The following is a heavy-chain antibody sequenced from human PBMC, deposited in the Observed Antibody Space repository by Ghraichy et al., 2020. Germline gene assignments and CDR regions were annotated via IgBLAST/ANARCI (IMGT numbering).Heavy chain of an antibody. CDR1: GYNFISYY. J-gene: IGHJ6*02. CDR2: INVSGGGT. CDR3: AHNGGYCRGGSCLGMDV. Sequence: ASVNLSCKASGYNFISYYMHWVREAPGQGLEWMGLINVSGGGTTYAQKFQGRVTMTSDTSTSTVYMQLSSLRSEDTAVYYCAHNGGYCRGGSCLGMDVWGQGTTVIVSS. V-gene: IGHV1-46*01. D-gene: IGHD2-15*01.